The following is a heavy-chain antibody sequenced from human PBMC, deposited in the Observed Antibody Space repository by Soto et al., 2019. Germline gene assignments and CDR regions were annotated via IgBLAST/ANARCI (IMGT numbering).Heavy chain of an antibody. D-gene: IGHD3-22*01. J-gene: IGHJ4*02. V-gene: IGHV4-31*03. CDR3: ASAYYYDSSGYWSPYYFDY. CDR1: GGSISSGGYY. Sequence: SETLSLTCTVSGGSISSGGYYWSWIRQHPGKGLEWIGYIYYSGSTYYNPSLKSRVTISVDTSKNQFSLKLSSVAAADTAVYNCASAYYYDSSGYWSPYYFDYWGQGTLVTVSS. CDR2: IYYSGST.